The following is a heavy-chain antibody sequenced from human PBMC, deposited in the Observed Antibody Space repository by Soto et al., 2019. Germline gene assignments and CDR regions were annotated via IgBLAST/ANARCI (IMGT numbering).Heavy chain of an antibody. CDR3: AKGQDRGDYVIHVHDAFDI. D-gene: IGHD4-17*01. CDR2: ISGSGGST. J-gene: IGHJ3*02. V-gene: IGHV3-23*01. CDR1: GFTFSSYA. Sequence: GGSLRLSCAASGFTFSSYAMSWVRQAPGKGLEWVSAISGSGGSTYYADSVKGRFTISRDNSKNTLYLQMNSLRAEDTAVYYCAKGQDRGDYVIHVHDAFDIWGQGTMVTVSS.